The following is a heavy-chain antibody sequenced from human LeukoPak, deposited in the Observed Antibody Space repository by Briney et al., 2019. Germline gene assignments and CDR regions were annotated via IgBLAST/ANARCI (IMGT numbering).Heavy chain of an antibody. CDR2: ISYSGST. D-gene: IGHD7-27*01. Sequence: SETLSLTCTDSGGSINAYYWSWLRQPPGKGLEWIGYISYSGSTNYNPSLKTLQSRVTFSVDTSKNQFSLTLNSVTAADTAMYYCARLQGRGDNYLDFWGQGALVTVSS. CDR1: GGSINAYY. CDR3: ARLQGRGDNYLDF. V-gene: IGHV4-59*08. J-gene: IGHJ4*02.